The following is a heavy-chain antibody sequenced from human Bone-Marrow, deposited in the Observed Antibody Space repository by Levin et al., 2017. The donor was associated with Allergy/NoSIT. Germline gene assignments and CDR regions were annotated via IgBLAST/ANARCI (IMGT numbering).Heavy chain of an antibody. V-gene: IGHV1-18*01. Sequence: PGESLKISCKTSGYTFVKYGISWVRQAPGEGLEWMGWISPKNGNTNYAQKFWGRVTLTIDTSTPTPYLDVRGLRSDDTAVYYCARDACCGGSCYLARSDGYKYYLDYGMDVWGQGTPVTVSS. CDR1: GYTFVKYG. D-gene: IGHD2-15*01. J-gene: IGHJ6*02. CDR3: ARDACCGGSCYLARSDGYKYYLDYGMDV. CDR2: ISPKNGNT.